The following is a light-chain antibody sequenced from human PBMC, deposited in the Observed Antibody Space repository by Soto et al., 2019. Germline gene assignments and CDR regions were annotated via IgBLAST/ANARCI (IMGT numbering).Light chain of an antibody. J-gene: IGKJ1*01. Sequence: DVVMTQSPLSLPVPLGQPASISCTSSQSLVSSAGNTYLTWFQQRPGQSPRRLIYKIFNRNSGVPDRFSGRGSGTNFTLKISRVEAEDVGVYYCMQGTHWPPWTFGQGTKVEIK. CDR1: QSLVSSAGNTY. CDR3: MQGTHWPPWT. CDR2: KIF. V-gene: IGKV2-30*01.